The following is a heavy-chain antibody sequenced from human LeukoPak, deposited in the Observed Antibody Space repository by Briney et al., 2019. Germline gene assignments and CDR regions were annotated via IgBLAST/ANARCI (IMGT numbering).Heavy chain of an antibody. V-gene: IGHV1-69*06. CDR2: IIPIFGTA. CDR1: GGTFSSYA. D-gene: IGHD3-16*01. J-gene: IGHJ5*02. CDR3: ARELDSDYVSNWFDP. Sequence: VASVNVSCKASGGTFSSYAISWVRQAPGQGLEWMGGIIPIFGTANYAQKFQGRVTITADKSTSTAYMELSSLRSEDTAVYYCARELDSDYVSNWFDPWGQGTLVTVSS.